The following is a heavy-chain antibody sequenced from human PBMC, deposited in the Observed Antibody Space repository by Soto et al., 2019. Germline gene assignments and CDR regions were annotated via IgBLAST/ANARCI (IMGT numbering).Heavy chain of an antibody. CDR2: IYYTGST. CDR1: GGSMSPYY. V-gene: IGHV4-59*01. D-gene: IGHD3-22*01. J-gene: IGHJ4*02. Sequence: PSETLSLTCTVSGGSMSPYYWSWIRQPPGKGLEWIGYIYYTGSTSYNPSLKSRVTISVDTSKTPFSLQLSSVTAADTALYYCARSFYESSGYSPLWGQGTLVNVSS. CDR3: ARSFYESSGYSPL.